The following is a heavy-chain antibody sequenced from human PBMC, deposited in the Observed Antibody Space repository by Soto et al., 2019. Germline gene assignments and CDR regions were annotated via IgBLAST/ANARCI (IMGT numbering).Heavy chain of an antibody. CDR3: ARDVAAAGTRYFDY. D-gene: IGHD6-13*01. CDR2: IIPIFGTA. V-gene: IGHV1-69*13. CDR1: GGTFSSYA. Sequence: VASVKVSCKASGGTFSSYAISWVRQAPGQGLEWMGGIIPIFGTANYAQKFQGRVTITADESTSTAYMELSSLRSEDTAVYYCARDVAAAGTRYFDYWGQGTLVTVSS. J-gene: IGHJ4*02.